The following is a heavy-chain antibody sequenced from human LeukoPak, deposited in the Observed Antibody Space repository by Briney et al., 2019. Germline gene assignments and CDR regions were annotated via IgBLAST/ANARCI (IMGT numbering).Heavy chain of an antibody. CDR3: AREFVAYYDFWSGYYTGYFDY. J-gene: IGHJ4*02. V-gene: IGHV4-30-4*01. CDR2: IYYSGST. D-gene: IGHD3-3*01. Sequence: SQTLSLTCTVSGGSISSGDYYWSWIRQPLGKGLEWIGYIYYSGSTYYNPSLKSRVTISVDTSKNQFSLKLSSVTAADTAVYYCAREFVAYYDFWSGYYTGYFDYWGQGTLVTVSS. CDR1: GGSISSGDYY.